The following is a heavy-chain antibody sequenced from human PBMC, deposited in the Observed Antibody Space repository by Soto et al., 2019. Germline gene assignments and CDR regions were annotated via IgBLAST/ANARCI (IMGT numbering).Heavy chain of an antibody. CDR2: MNPNTDDT. V-gene: IGHV1-8*01. Sequence: QVQLVQSGAEVKKPGASVKVSCKASGYTFTSYDINWVRQATGQGLEWMGWMNPNTDDTGYAQKFQGRVTRTRDTSISTAYMELSSLTSEDTAVYYCARGTYFSDYWGQGTRVTVSS. J-gene: IGHJ4*02. D-gene: IGHD3-3*01. CDR3: ARGTYFSDY. CDR1: GYTFTSYD.